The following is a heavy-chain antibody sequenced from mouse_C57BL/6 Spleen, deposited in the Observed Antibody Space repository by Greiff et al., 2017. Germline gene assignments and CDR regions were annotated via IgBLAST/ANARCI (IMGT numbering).Heavy chain of an antibody. CDR3: TRFQGLLWAMDY. CDR2: IYPGNSDT. CDR1: GYTFTSYW. V-gene: IGHV1-5*01. D-gene: IGHD2-10*01. J-gene: IGHJ4*01. Sequence: VQLQQSGTVLARPGASVKMSCKTSGYTFTSYWMHWVKQRPGQGLEWIGAIYPGNSDTSYNQKFKGKAKLTAVTSASTAYMELSSLTNEDSAVYYCTRFQGLLWAMDYWGQGTSVTVSS.